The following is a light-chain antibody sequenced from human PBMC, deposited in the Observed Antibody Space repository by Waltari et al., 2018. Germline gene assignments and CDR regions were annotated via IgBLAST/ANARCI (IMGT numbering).Light chain of an antibody. CDR3: QQYYSYPRT. Sequence: AIRITQSPSPLPPSLRDRVTTTSRASQGISSYLAWYQQKPGKAPKLLIYAASTLQSGVPSRFSGSGSGTDFTLTISCLQSEDFATYYCQQYYSYPRTFGQGTKLEIK. CDR1: QGISSY. CDR2: AAS. J-gene: IGKJ2*01. V-gene: IGKV1-8*01.